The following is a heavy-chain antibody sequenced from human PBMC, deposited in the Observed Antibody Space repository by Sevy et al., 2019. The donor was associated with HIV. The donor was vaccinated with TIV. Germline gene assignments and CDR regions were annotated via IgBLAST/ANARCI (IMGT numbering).Heavy chain of an antibody. Sequence: GGSLRLSCAASGFTFSNAWMSWVRQAPGKGLEWVGHVKSKTGGGTTDYPAPVRGGFTILRDYSINTLYLQMNSLKTEDTAVYYGTTGGSLFQHWGQGTLVTVSS. J-gene: IGHJ1*01. V-gene: IGHV3-15*01. D-gene: IGHD3-16*01. CDR3: TTGGSLFQH. CDR1: GFTFSNAW. CDR2: VKSKTGGGTT.